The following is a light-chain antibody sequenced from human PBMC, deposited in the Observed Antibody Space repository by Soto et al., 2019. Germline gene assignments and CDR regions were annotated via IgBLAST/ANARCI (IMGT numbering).Light chain of an antibody. J-gene: IGLJ2*01. CDR2: DVS. Sequence: QSVLTQPASVSGSPGQSITISCTGTSSDVGGYNYVSWYQQHPGKAPKLMIYDVSNRPSGVSNRFSGCKSGNTASLTISGLQAEDEADYYCSSYTSTITVVFGGGTQLTVL. CDR1: SSDVGGYNY. CDR3: SSYTSTITVV. V-gene: IGLV2-14*01.